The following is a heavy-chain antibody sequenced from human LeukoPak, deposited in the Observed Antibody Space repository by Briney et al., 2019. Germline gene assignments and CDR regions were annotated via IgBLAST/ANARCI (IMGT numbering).Heavy chain of an antibody. CDR3: AKRASGSGTSLYYFDY. D-gene: IGHD3-10*01. Sequence: GGSLRLSCAASGFTFSNYGMHWVRQAPGKGLEWVSVISYDGSNKYYADSVKGRFTISRDNSKNTLYLQMSSLRAEDTAVYYCAKRASGSGTSLYYFDYWGQGTLVTVSS. J-gene: IGHJ4*02. CDR2: ISYDGSNK. CDR1: GFTFSNYG. V-gene: IGHV3-30*18.